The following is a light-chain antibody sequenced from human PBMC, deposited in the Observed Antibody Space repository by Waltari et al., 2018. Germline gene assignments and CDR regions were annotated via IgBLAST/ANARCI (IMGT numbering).Light chain of an antibody. CDR2: GAS. Sequence: EIVLTQSPGTLSLSPGERATLSCRASQSVSSSYLAWYQQKPGQAPRLLIYGASSRATCIPDRFSGSGSGTDFTLTISRREPEDFAVYYCQQYGSSALTFGGGTEVEIK. CDR3: QQYGSSALT. CDR1: QSVSSSY. V-gene: IGKV3-20*01. J-gene: IGKJ4*01.